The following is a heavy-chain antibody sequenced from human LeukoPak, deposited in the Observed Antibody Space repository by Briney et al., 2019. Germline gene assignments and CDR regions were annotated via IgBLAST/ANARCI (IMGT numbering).Heavy chain of an antibody. Sequence: ASVKVSCKASGYTFTSYDINWVRQAPGQGLEWMGWMNPNGGNTGYAQKFQGRVTITRNTSISTAYMELSSLRSEDTAVYYCARAIFGVVPSRLYYYYYYMDVWGKGTTVTVSS. J-gene: IGHJ6*03. CDR3: ARAIFGVVPSRLYYYYYYMDV. V-gene: IGHV1-8*03. CDR1: GYTFTSYD. CDR2: MNPNGGNT. D-gene: IGHD3-3*01.